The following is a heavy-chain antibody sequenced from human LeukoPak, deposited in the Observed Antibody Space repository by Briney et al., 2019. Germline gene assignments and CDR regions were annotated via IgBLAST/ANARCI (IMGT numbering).Heavy chain of an antibody. D-gene: IGHD3-22*01. CDR1: GGSIRSGSYN. J-gene: IGHJ3*02. V-gene: IGHV4-39*07. CDR3: ARVTYYYDSSGLTGSAFDI. Sequence: SETLSLTCTVSGGSIRSGSYNWGWIRQPPGKGLEWIGSIYHSGSTYYNPSLKSRVTISVDTSKNQFSLKLSSVTAADTAVYYCARVTYYYDSSGLTGSAFDIWGQGTMVTVSS. CDR2: IYHSGST.